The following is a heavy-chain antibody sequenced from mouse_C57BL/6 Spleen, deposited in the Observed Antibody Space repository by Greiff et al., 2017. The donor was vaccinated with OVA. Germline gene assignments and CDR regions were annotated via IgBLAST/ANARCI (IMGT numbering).Heavy chain of an antibody. J-gene: IGHJ1*03. CDR1: GFSLTSYG. CDR3: ARGGLLRTYWYFDV. Sequence: QVQLKESGPGLVQPSQSLSITCTVSGFSLTSYGVHWVRQSPGKGLEWLGVIWSGGSTDYNAAFISRLSISKDNSKSQVFFKMNSLQADDTAIYYCARGGLLRTYWYFDVWGTGTTVTVSS. V-gene: IGHV2-2*01. D-gene: IGHD2-3*01. CDR2: IWSGGST.